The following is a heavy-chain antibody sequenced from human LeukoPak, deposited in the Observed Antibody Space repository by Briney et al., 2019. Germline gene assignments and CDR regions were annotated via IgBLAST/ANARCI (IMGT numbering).Heavy chain of an antibody. D-gene: IGHD2-15*01. J-gene: IGHJ4*02. Sequence: GASVKVSCKASGYTFTSYYMHWVRQAPGQGLEWMGIINPSGGSTSYAQKFQGRVTMTRDVSTSTVYMELSSLRSEDTAVYYCAREGEGYCSGGSCYFLRYWGQGTLVTVSS. CDR3: AREGEGYCSGGSCYFLRY. V-gene: IGHV1-46*01. CDR2: INPSGGST. CDR1: GYTFTSYY.